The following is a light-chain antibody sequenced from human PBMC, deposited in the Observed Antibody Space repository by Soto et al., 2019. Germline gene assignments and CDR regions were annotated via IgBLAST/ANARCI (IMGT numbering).Light chain of an antibody. CDR1: QGISNY. CDR3: QKYDSSPWT. V-gene: IGKV1-27*01. CDR2: GAS. J-gene: IGKJ1*01. Sequence: DIQMTQSPSSLSASVGDRVTIRCRASQGISNYLAWYQQKPGKVPKLLIYGASTLQSGVPSRFSGSGSGTDFTLTISSLQTEDVATSYCQKYDSSPWTFGQGTKVEIK.